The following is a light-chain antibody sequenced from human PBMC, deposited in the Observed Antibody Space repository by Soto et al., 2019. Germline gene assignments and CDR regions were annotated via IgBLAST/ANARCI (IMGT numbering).Light chain of an antibody. Sequence: DIQMTQSPSTLSASVEDRVTITCRASQSISSWLAWYQQKPGKAPKLLIYKASSLDSGVPSRFSGSGSGTEFTLTISSLQPDDFATYYCQQYQSYPLTLGGGTKVDIK. V-gene: IGKV1-5*03. CDR3: QQYQSYPLT. J-gene: IGKJ4*01. CDR2: KAS. CDR1: QSISSW.